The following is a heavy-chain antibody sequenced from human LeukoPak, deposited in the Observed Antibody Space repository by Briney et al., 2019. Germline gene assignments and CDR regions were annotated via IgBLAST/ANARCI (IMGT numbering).Heavy chain of an antibody. V-gene: IGHV1-69*04. Sequence: SVKISCKASGGTFSSYAISWVRQAPGQGLEWMGRIIPILGIANYAQKFQGRVTITADKSTSTAYMELSSLRSEDTAVYYCARDQDDYGDYWGQGTLVTVSS. CDR3: ARDQDDYGDY. CDR2: IIPILGIA. CDR1: GGTFSSYA. J-gene: IGHJ4*02.